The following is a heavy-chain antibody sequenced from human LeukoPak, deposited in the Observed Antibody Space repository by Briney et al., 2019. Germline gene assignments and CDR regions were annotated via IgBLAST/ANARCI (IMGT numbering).Heavy chain of an antibody. J-gene: IGHJ4*02. CDR1: GFTFSSYA. V-gene: IGHV3-23*01. CDR2: ISGSGGST. CDR3: AKTFRGYYDILTGFGH. D-gene: IGHD3-9*01. Sequence: GGSLRLSCAASGFTFSSYAMSWVRQAPGKGLEWVSAISGSGGSTYYADSVKGRFTISRDNSKNTLYLQMNSLRAEDTAVYYCAKTFRGYYDILTGFGHWGQGTLVTVSS.